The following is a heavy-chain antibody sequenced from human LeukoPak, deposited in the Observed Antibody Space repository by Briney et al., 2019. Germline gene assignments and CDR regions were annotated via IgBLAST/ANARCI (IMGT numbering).Heavy chain of an antibody. CDR3: ARDSVVYASDY. CDR1: GYTFTSYG. J-gene: IGHJ4*02. V-gene: IGHV1-2*02. D-gene: IGHD2-8*02. Sequence: ASVKVSCKASGYTFTSYGISWVRQAPGQGLEWMGWINPNSGGTNYAQKFQGRVTMTRDTSISTAYMELSRLRSDDTAVYYCARDSVVYASDYWGQGTLVTVSS. CDR2: INPNSGGT.